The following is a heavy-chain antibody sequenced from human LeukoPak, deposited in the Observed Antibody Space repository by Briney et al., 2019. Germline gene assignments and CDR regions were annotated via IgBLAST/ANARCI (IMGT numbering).Heavy chain of an antibody. D-gene: IGHD6-13*01. CDR1: GGSFSSSY. CDR2: IYYTGST. V-gene: IGHV4-59*01. Sequence: SETLSLTCTGSGGSFSSSYWSWVRQPPGKGLEWIAYIYYTGSTNYNPSLKGRVTISLDTSKNQFSLKLTSVTAADTAVYYCARGVYIAAAQYGYWGQGTLVTVSS. J-gene: IGHJ4*02. CDR3: ARGVYIAAAQYGY.